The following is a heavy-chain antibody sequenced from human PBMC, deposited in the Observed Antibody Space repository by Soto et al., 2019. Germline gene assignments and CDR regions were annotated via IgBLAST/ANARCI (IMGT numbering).Heavy chain of an antibody. CDR2: ISYEGSNT. J-gene: IGHJ3*02. CDR1: GFTFGTYA. Sequence: PGGSLRLSCVASGFTFGTYAIHWVRQAPGKGLQWVALISYEGSNTYYADSVKGRFTISRDDSKNTLYLQMNSLKTEDTAVYYCTTDPITMIVVAYDAFDIWGQGTMVTVSS. V-gene: IGHV3-30-3*01. D-gene: IGHD3-22*01. CDR3: TTDPITMIVVAYDAFDI.